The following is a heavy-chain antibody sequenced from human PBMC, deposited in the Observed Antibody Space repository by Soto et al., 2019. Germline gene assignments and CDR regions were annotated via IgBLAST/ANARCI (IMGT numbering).Heavy chain of an antibody. CDR3: AKSDGSGSYYKGHFDS. V-gene: IGHV3-23*01. J-gene: IGHJ4*02. CDR2: ISDSGGST. D-gene: IGHD3-10*01. Sequence: GGSLRLSCAASGFTFRSYAMSWVRQAPGKGLEWVSLISDSGGSTYYADSVKGRFTISRDNSKNTLYLQMSSLRAEDTAVYYCAKSDGSGSYYKGHFDSWGQGTLVTVSS. CDR1: GFTFRSYA.